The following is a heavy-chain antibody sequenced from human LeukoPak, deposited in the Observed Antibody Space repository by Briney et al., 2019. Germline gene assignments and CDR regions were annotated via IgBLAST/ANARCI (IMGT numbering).Heavy chain of an antibody. Sequence: PGRSLRLSCAASGFTFSSYGMHWVRQAPGKGLEWVAVIWYDGSNKYYADSVKGRFTISRDNSKNTPYLQMNSLRAEDTAVYYCAADSSGYCRYFDYWGQGTLVTVSS. CDR2: IWYDGSNK. J-gene: IGHJ4*02. CDR1: GFTFSSYG. D-gene: IGHD3-22*01. V-gene: IGHV3-33*01. CDR3: AADSSGYCRYFDY.